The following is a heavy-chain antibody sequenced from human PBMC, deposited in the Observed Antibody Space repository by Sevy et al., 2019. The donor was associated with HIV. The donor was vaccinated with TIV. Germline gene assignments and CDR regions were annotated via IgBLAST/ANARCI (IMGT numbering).Heavy chain of an antibody. CDR3: AKDSGYSIGWSVGY. D-gene: IGHD6-19*01. J-gene: IGHJ4*02. Sequence: AGSLRLSCAASGFTFSADAMHWVRQAPGKELEWVAVISYDGSYKSYADSVKGRFTISRDDSKNTLYLQMNSLTPDDTALYYCAKDSGYSIGWSVGYWGQGSLVTVSS. CDR2: ISYDGSYK. CDR1: GFTFSADA. V-gene: IGHV3-30*18.